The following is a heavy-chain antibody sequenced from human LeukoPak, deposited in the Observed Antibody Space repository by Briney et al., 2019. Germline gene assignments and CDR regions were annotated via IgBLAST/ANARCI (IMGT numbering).Heavy chain of an antibody. Sequence: SETLSLTCAVYGGSFSDYYWSWIRQPPGKGLEWIGSIYYSGSTNYNPSLKSRVTISVDTSKNQFSLKLSSVTAADTAVYYCARLASSGYYTAWGQGTLVTVSS. V-gene: IGHV4-59*08. J-gene: IGHJ5*02. CDR1: GGSFSDYY. CDR2: IYYSGST. CDR3: ARLASSGYYTA. D-gene: IGHD3-22*01.